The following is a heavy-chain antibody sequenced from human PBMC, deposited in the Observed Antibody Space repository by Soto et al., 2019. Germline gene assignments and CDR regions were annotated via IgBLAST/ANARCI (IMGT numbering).Heavy chain of an antibody. CDR1: GGSISSYY. Sequence: PSETLSLTCTVSGGSISSYYWSWSRQPPGKGLEWIGYIYYSGSPNYNPSLKSRVTISVDTSKNQFSLKLSSVTASDTAVYYCASGVYYEGLTGYYIGSPYYCRCVWGRGTTVTVAS. V-gene: IGHV4-59*01. D-gene: IGHD3-9*01. J-gene: IGHJ6*02. CDR3: ASGVYYEGLTGYYIGSPYYCRCV. CDR2: IYYSGSP.